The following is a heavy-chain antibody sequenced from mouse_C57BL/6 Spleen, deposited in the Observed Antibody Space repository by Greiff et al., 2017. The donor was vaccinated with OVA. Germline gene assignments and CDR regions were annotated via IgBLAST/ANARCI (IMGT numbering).Heavy chain of an antibody. CDR1: GYTFTSYW. CDR3: ASYYYGSSHYAMDY. Sequence: VQLQQPGAELVKPGASVKVSCKASGYTFTSYWMHWVKQRPGQGLEWIGRIHPSDSDTNYNQKFKGKATLTVDKSSSTAYMQLSSLTSEDSAVYYCASYYYGSSHYAMDYWGQGTSVTVSS. CDR2: IHPSDSDT. V-gene: IGHV1-74*01. J-gene: IGHJ4*01. D-gene: IGHD1-1*01.